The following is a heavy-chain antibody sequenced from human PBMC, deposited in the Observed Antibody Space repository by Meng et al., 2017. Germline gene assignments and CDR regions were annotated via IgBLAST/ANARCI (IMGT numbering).Heavy chain of an antibody. CDR1: GGSISSGGYY. D-gene: IGHD3-22*01. V-gene: IGHV4-31*01. J-gene: IGHJ2*01. CDR3: ARVHYYDSSGYNNWYFDL. Sequence: QVQLQGSGPGLVKPSQTPSLTCTVSGGSISSGGYYWSWIRQHPGKGLEWIGYIYYSGSTYYNPSLKSLVTISVDTSKNQFSLKLSSVTAADTAVYYCARVHYYDSSGYNNWYFDLWGRGTLVTVSS. CDR2: IYYSGST.